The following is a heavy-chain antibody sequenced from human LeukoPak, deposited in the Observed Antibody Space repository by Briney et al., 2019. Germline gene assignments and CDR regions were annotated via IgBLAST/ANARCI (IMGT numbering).Heavy chain of an antibody. J-gene: IGHJ4*02. CDR2: ISGSGGST. Sequence: GGSLRLSCAASGFTFSSYAMSWVRQAPGKGLEWVSAISGSGGSTYYADSVKGRFTISSDNSKNTLYLQMNSLRTEDTAVYYCAKDQVGVGATHYFDYWGQGTLVTVSS. D-gene: IGHD1-26*01. CDR3: AKDQVGVGATHYFDY. V-gene: IGHV3-23*01. CDR1: GFTFSSYA.